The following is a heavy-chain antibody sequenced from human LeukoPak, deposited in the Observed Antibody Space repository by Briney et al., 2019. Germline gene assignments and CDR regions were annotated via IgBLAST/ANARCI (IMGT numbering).Heavy chain of an antibody. V-gene: IGHV3-23*01. Sequence: PGGSLRLSCAASGFTFSSYAMSWVRQAPGKGLEWVSAISGSGGSTYYADSVKGRFTISRDNSKNTLYLQMNSLRAEDTAVYYCAKDGGIAVAGLYFQHWGQGTLVTVSS. CDR3: AKDGGIAVAGLYFQH. CDR2: ISGSGGST. J-gene: IGHJ1*01. D-gene: IGHD6-19*01. CDR1: GFTFSSYA.